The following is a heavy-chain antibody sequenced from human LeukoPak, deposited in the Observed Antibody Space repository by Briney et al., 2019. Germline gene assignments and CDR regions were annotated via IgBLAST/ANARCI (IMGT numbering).Heavy chain of an antibody. CDR1: GGSISSGGYS. J-gene: IGHJ4*02. CDR3: ARATSEWLLLTY. D-gene: IGHD3-22*01. V-gene: IGHV4-30-2*01. Sequence: LQTLSLTCAVSGGSISSGGYSWSWIRQPPGKGLEWIGYIYHSGSTYYNPSLKSRVTISVDRSKNQFSLKLSSVTAADTAVYYCARATSEWLLLTYWGQGTLVTVSS. CDR2: IYHSGST.